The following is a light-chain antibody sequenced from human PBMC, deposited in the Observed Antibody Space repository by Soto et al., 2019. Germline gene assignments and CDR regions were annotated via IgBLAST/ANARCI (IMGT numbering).Light chain of an antibody. V-gene: IGKV3-11*01. CDR1: QSISIY. J-gene: IGKJ5*01. CDR2: DVF. CDR3: QQRSNWPPEIT. Sequence: ELVMTQSPATLSLSPGARATLSCRARQSISIYLAWYQQKPGQAPSLLIYDVFNRATGIPARFSGSGCGTDFTLTISSLEPEEFAGYYCQQRSNWPPEITFGQGTRLEIK.